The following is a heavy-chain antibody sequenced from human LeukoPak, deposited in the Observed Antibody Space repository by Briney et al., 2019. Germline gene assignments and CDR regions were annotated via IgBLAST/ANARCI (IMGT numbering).Heavy chain of an antibody. Sequence: GGSLRLSCAASGFTFSSYSMNWVRQAPGKGLEWVAHISSRSNYIYYADSLKGRFTISRDNAKNSLYLQMNSLRAEDTAVYYCAELGITMIGGVWGKGTTVTISS. CDR2: ISSRSNYI. D-gene: IGHD3-10*02. V-gene: IGHV3-21*01. CDR1: GFTFSSYS. J-gene: IGHJ6*04. CDR3: AELGITMIGGV.